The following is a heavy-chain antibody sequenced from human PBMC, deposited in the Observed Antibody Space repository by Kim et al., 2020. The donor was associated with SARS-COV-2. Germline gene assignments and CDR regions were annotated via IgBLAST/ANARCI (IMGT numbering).Heavy chain of an antibody. CDR3: ARAPEGIAGFDAFDI. J-gene: IGHJ3*02. D-gene: IGHD6-13*01. Sequence: VKVRCTIPRDTAKNSLYLQMNSLGAEDTAVYYCARAPEGIAGFDAFDIWGQGTMVTVSS. V-gene: IGHV3-11*06.